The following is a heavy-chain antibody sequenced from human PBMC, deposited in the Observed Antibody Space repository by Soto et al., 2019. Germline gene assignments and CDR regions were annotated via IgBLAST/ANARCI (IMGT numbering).Heavy chain of an antibody. CDR1: GGTFSSYA. D-gene: IGHD3-22*01. Sequence: SVKVSCKASGGTFSSYAISWVRQAPGQGLEWMEGIIPIFGTANYAQKFQGRVTITADKSTSTAYMELSSLRSEDTAVYYCARERDYYDSSGYYYPWGQGTLFTVSS. CDR3: ARERDYYDSSGYYYP. V-gene: IGHV1-69*06. CDR2: IIPIFGTA. J-gene: IGHJ5*02.